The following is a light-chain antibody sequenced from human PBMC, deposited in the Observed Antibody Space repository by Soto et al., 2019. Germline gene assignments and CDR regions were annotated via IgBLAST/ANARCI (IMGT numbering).Light chain of an antibody. CDR3: LQHKTYPWT. V-gene: IGKV1-5*01. J-gene: IGKJ1*01. CDR2: DAS. Sequence: DIQMTQSPSTLSASVGDRVTITCRASQSISSWLAWYQQKPGKAPKLLIYDASSLESGVPSRFSGSGSGTEFTLTISGLQPEGFATYYCLQHKTYPWTFGQGTKVDIK. CDR1: QSISSW.